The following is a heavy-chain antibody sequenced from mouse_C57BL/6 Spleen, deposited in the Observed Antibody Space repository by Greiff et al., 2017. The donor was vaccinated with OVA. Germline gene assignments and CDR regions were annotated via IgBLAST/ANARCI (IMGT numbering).Heavy chain of an antibody. CDR2: IHPNSGST. Sequence: QVQLQQPGAELVKPGASVKLSCKASGYTFTSYWMHWVKQRPGQGLEWIGMIHPNSGSTNYNEKFKGKATLTVDKSSSSAYMQRSSLTSEDSAVYYCAREGWGAWFAYWGQGTLVTVSA. J-gene: IGHJ3*01. CDR1: GYTFTSYW. V-gene: IGHV1-64*01. D-gene: IGHD1-1*02. CDR3: AREGWGAWFAY.